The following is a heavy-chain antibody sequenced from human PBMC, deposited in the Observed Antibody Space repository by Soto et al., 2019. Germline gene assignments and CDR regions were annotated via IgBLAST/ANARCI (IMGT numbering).Heavy chain of an antibody. CDR1: GYTFTSYG. V-gene: IGHV1-18*01. Sequence: QVHLVQSGAEVKKPGASVKVSCKASGYTFTSYGITWVRQAPGQGLEWMGWISAHNGNTDYAQKLQGRVIVTRDTSTSKAYMELRILRSDYTAVYYCARGRYGDYWGQGALVTVSS. D-gene: IGHD1-1*01. CDR3: ARGRYGDY. CDR2: ISAHNGNT. J-gene: IGHJ4*02.